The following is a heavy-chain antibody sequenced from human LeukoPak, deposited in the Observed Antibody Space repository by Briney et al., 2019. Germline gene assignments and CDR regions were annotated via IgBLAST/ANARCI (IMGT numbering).Heavy chain of an antibody. CDR1: GGTFSSYA. V-gene: IGHV1-69*04. Sequence: ASVKVSCKASGGTFSSYAISWVRQAPGQGLEWMGRIILILGIANYAQKFQGRVTITADKSTSTAYMELSSLRSEDTAVYYCATIGGLDSSGYYYDYWGQGTLVTVSS. D-gene: IGHD3-22*01. CDR2: IILILGIA. CDR3: ATIGGLDSSGYYYDY. J-gene: IGHJ4*02.